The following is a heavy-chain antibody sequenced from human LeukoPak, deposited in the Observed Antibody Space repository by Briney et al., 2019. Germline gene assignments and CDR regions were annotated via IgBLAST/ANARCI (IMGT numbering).Heavy chain of an antibody. CDR3: ARDGVRDGLYFDR. V-gene: IGHV3-7*01. CDR1: GFTFSSYW. D-gene: IGHD5-24*01. Sequence: GGSLRLSCAASGFTFSSYWMNWVRQAPGKGLEWVASINQDGSGKYYLDSVKGRFTISRDNAKNSLYLQMNSLKDEDTAVYSCARDGVRDGLYFDRWGQGTLVTVSS. J-gene: IGHJ4*02. CDR2: INQDGSGK.